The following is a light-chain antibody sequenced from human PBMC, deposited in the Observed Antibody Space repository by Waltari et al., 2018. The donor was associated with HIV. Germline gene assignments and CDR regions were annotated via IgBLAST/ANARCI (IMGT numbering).Light chain of an antibody. CDR2: DVS. CDR1: NSDVGGYHY. CDR3: SSFTGSSTLVV. J-gene: IGLJ2*01. Sequence: QSALTQPASVSGSPGQSITIPCTGSNSDVGGYHYVSWYQHHPGEAPKLLIFDVSNRPSGVSSRFSGSKSGNTATLTISGLQADDEAIYYCSSFTGSSTLVVFGGGTRLTVL. V-gene: IGLV2-14*03.